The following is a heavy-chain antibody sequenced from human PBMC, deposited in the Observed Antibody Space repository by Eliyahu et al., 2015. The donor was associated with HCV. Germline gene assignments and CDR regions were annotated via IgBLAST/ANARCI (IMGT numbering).Heavy chain of an antibody. Sequence: WFFQPPGKGLEWIGSIYYSGSTYYNPSLKSRVTISVDTSKNQFXLKLSSVTAADPAVYYCARVAVGILGAPKKWFDPWGQGTLVTVSS. V-gene: IGHV4-39*01. J-gene: IGHJ5*02. CDR2: IYYSGST. D-gene: IGHD2-15*01. CDR3: ARVAVGILGAPKKWFDP.